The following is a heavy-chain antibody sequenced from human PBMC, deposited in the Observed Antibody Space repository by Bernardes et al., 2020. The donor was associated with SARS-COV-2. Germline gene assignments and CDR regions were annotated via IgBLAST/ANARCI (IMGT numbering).Heavy chain of an antibody. D-gene: IGHD6-6*01. Sequence: GGSLRLSCAASGFTFSSYGMHWVRQAPGKGLEWVAVIWYDGSNKYYADSVKGRFTISRDNSKNTLYLQMNSLRAEDTAVYYCARVLRPQGEYIAARPHLYYYYGMDVWGQGTTVTVSS. V-gene: IGHV3-33*01. CDR3: ARVLRPQGEYIAARPHLYYYYGMDV. CDR1: GFTFSSYG. CDR2: IWYDGSNK. J-gene: IGHJ6*02.